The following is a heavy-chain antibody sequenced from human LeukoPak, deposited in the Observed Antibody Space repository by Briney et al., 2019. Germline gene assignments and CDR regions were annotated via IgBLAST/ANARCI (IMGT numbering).Heavy chain of an antibody. D-gene: IGHD3-3*01. CDR3: AKDRGAYYDFWSGSLDY. Sequence: PGGSLRLSCAASGFTFSSYGMHWVRQAPGKGLERVAVISYDGSNKYYADSVKGRFTISRDNSKNTLYLQMNSLRAEDTAVYYCAKDRGAYYDFWSGSLDYWGQGTLVTVSS. CDR2: ISYDGSNK. CDR1: GFTFSSYG. J-gene: IGHJ4*02. V-gene: IGHV3-30*18.